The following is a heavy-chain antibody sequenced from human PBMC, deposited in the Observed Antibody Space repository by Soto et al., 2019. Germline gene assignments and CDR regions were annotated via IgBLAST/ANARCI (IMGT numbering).Heavy chain of an antibody. D-gene: IGHD1-26*01. J-gene: IGHJ4*02. CDR1: TFTFTSSA. CDR2: MVVGSGNT. Sequence: QMQLVQSGPAVKKPGTSVTVSCTASTFTFTSSAVHWLRQARGPRLEWIGWMVVGSGNTTYAQNFQERVPITRDVSSSTAYLELSSLRSADTAVYYCATHREGATYYFDYWGQGTLLTVSS. V-gene: IGHV1-58*01. CDR3: ATHREGATYYFDY.